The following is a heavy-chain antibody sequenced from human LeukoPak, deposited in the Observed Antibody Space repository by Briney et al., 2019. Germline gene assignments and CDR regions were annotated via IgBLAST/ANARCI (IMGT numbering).Heavy chain of an antibody. D-gene: IGHD6-19*01. CDR1: GFIVSSNY. CDR3: ARHSSGWYYNWFDP. Sequence: GGSLRLSCAASGFIVSSNYMSWVRQAPGKGLEWVSVIYSGGRTYYAASVKGRFTISRDNSKNTLFLQMNCLSAEDTAVYYCARHSSGWYYNWFDPWGQGTLVTVSS. V-gene: IGHV3-66*04. J-gene: IGHJ5*02. CDR2: IYSGGRT.